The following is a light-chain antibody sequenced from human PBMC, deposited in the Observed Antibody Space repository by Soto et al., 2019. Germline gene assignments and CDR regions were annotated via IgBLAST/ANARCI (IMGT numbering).Light chain of an antibody. CDR3: SSYTGSSTYVV. CDR1: SSDVGGYNY. J-gene: IGLJ2*01. CDR2: DVS. Sequence: QSALTQPASVSGSPGQSITISCTGTSSDVGGYNYVSWYQQHPGKAPKLMIYDVSNRPSGVSNRFSGSKSANTASLTISGLQAEDEADYYCSSYTGSSTYVVFGGGTK. V-gene: IGLV2-14*01.